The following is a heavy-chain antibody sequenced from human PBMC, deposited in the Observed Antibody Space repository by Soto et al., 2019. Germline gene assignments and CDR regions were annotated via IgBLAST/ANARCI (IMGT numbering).Heavy chain of an antibody. J-gene: IGHJ4*02. CDR2: MIPIFGPA. D-gene: IGHD2-15*01. CDR1: GGTVSNSA. V-gene: IGHV1-69*01. Sequence: QVQLVQSGAEVKKPGSSVKVSCKASGGTVSNSAISWLRQAPGQGLEWMGGMIPIFGPAIHARKFRGRVTITADESTSTAYMELSTVRSEHTAVYYCGRGSSWTKVEYWGPGTQVTVSS. CDR3: GRGSSWTKVEY.